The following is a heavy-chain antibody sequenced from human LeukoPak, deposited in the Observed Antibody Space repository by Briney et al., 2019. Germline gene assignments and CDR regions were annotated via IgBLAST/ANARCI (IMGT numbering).Heavy chain of an antibody. V-gene: IGHV4-34*01. CDR1: GGSFSGYY. Sequence: KPSETLSLTCSVYGGSFSGYYWSWIPQPPGKGLEWIGEIYHSGSTYYNPSLKSRVTISVDTSKNQFSLKLSSVTAADTAVYYCATQYYDILTGYFPGGDYWGQGTLVTVSS. CDR2: IYHSGST. CDR3: ATQYYDILTGYFPGGDY. D-gene: IGHD3-9*01. J-gene: IGHJ4*02.